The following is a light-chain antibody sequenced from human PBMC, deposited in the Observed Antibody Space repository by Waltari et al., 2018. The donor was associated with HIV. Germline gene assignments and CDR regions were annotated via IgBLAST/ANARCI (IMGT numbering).Light chain of an antibody. CDR1: NIGSKR. V-gene: IGLV3-21*02. Sequence: SYVLTQPPSVSVAPGQTARMTWGGNNIGSKRLQWYQQKPGQAPVLVVYDDRDRPSGIPERFSGSNFGNTATLTITRVEAGDEADYYCQVWESSTDDHQVVFGGGTKLTVL. CDR3: QVWESSTDDHQVV. CDR2: DDR. J-gene: IGLJ2*01.